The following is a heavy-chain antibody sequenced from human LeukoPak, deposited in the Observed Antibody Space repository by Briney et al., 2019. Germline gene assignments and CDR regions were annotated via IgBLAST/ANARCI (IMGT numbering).Heavy chain of an antibody. Sequence: PGGSLRLSCAASGFTFSTYGMAWVRQAPGKGLEWVAAVSGRGGTTYYADSVKGRFTISRDNSKNMLHLQMNSLSPEDTAVYYCARGVPLRYFDWLLYRSEYYFDYWGQGTLVTVSS. V-gene: IGHV3-23*01. CDR2: VSGRGGTT. CDR1: GFTFSTYG. J-gene: IGHJ4*02. D-gene: IGHD3-9*01. CDR3: ARGVPLRYFDWLLYRSEYYFDY.